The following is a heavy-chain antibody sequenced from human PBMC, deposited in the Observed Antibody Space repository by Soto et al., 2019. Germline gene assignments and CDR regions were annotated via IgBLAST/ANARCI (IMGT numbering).Heavy chain of an antibody. J-gene: IGHJ4*02. D-gene: IGHD2-21*01. CDR2: IWYDGSNK. CDR1: GFTFSSYG. V-gene: IGHV3-33*01. CDR3: ARDDYSGEQGYFDY. Sequence: LRLSCAASGFTFSSYGMHWVRQAPGKGLEWVAVIWYDGSNKYYADSVKGRFTISRDNSKNTLYLQMNSLRAEDTAVYYCARDDYSGEQGYFDYWGQGTLVTVSS.